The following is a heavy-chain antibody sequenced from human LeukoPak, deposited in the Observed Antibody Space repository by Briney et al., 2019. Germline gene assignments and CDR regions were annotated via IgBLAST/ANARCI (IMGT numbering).Heavy chain of an antibody. Sequence: GGSLRLSCAASGFTFSSYGMHWVRQAPGKGLEWVAVISYDGSNKYYADSVKGRFTISRDNSKNTLYLQMNSLVPEDTALYYCAKKGNADSIDYWGQGTLVIVSS. D-gene: IGHD4-17*01. V-gene: IGHV3-30*18. CDR3: AKKGNADSIDY. CDR2: ISYDGSNK. CDR1: GFTFSSYG. J-gene: IGHJ4*02.